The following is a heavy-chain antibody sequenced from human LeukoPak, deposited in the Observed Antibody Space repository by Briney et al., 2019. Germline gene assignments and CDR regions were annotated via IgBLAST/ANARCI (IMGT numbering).Heavy chain of an antibody. Sequence: ASVKVSCKASGYTFTSYGISWVRQAPGQGLEWMGWISAYNGNTNYAQKLQGRVTMTTDTSTSTAYMGLRSLRSDDTAVYYCARFALLRGAFDIWGQGTMVTVSS. CDR2: ISAYNGNT. J-gene: IGHJ3*02. V-gene: IGHV1-18*01. CDR1: GYTFTSYG. CDR3: ARFALLRGAFDI. D-gene: IGHD2-21*01.